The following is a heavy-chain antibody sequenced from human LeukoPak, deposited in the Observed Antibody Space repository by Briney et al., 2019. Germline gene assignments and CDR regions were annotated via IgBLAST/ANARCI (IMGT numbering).Heavy chain of an antibody. V-gene: IGHV3-66*02. CDR2: IYSGGSP. Sequence: PGGSLTLFWAPSGLIVTRHYARCVRHAAGGGLGWLPFIYSGGSPSYAASVKGRFTISRDNSKNTLYLQMSSLRAEDTAVYYCARGLQWVESYYGMDVWGQGTTVTVSS. D-gene: IGHD3-3*01. CDR3: ARGLQWVESYYGMDV. J-gene: IGHJ6*02. CDR1: GLIVTRHY.